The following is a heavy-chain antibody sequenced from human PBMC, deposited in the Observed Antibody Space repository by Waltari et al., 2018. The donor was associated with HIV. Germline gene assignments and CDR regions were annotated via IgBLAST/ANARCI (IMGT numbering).Heavy chain of an antibody. J-gene: IGHJ4*02. Sequence: QVQLVESGGGVVQPGRSLRLSCAASGFTFSNYGMYWVRQAPGKGLEWVSIVWSDGSNKDYADSVKGRFIISRDNSQNTLYLQMNSLRAEDSAVYYCARLGGDTSGNWGYFDYWGQGTLVTVSS. CDR2: VWSDGSNK. CDR1: GFTFSNYG. CDR3: ARLGGDTSGNWGYFDY. V-gene: IGHV3-33*01. D-gene: IGHD3-22*01.